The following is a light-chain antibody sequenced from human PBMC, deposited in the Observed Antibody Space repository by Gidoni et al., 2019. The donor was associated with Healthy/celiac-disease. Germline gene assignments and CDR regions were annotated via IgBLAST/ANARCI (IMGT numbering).Light chain of an antibody. V-gene: IGKV1-39*01. Sequence: DIQMTQSPSSLSASVGDRVTSTCRASRSISSYLNWYQQKPGKAPNLLIYAASSLQSGVPSRFSGSGSGTDFTLTISSLQPEDFATYYCQQSYSTPWTFGQGTKVEIK. CDR3: QQSYSTPWT. CDR1: RSISSY. CDR2: AAS. J-gene: IGKJ1*01.